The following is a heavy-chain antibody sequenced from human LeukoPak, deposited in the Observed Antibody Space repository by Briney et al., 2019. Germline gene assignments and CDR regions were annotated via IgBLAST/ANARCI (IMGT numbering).Heavy chain of an antibody. CDR2: MYYSGST. J-gene: IGHJ4*02. D-gene: IGHD3-3*01. Sequence: SETLSLTCTLSGGSTSSYYWSWVRQPPGKGLEWIGSMYYSGSTNYKPSLKSRVTISVDTSKNQFSLKLSSVTAADTAVYYCASRSSIWSGYQDTLYYFDSWGQGTLVTVSS. CDR1: GGSTSSYY. V-gene: IGHV4-59*01. CDR3: ASRSSIWSGYQDTLYYFDS.